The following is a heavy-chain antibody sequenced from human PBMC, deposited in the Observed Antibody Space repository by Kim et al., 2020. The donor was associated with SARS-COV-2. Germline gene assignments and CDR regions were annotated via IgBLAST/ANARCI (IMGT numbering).Heavy chain of an antibody. J-gene: IGHJ4*02. Sequence: SETLSLTCAVSGGSISSSNWWSWVRQPPGKGLEWIGEIYHSGSTNYNPSLKSRVTISVDKSKNQFSLKLSSVTAADTAVYYCARLSVPAANVWYFDYWGQGTLVTVSS. CDR2: IYHSGST. CDR1: GGSISSSNW. CDR3: ARLSVPAANVWYFDY. V-gene: IGHV4-4*02. D-gene: IGHD2-2*01.